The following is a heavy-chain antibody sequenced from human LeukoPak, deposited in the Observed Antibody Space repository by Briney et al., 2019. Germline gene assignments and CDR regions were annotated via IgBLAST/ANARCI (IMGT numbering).Heavy chain of an antibody. J-gene: IGHJ6*03. CDR3: ARAPSGWYGYYYYSMDV. CDR2: IGATGDT. Sequence: GGSLRLSCAASGFTLSTYDMHWVRQATGKGLEWVSGIGATGDTYYPGSVKGRFTISREDAKNSMHLQMNSLRAGDTAVYYCARAPSGWYGYYYYSMDVWGKGTTVTVSS. D-gene: IGHD6-19*01. V-gene: IGHV3-13*01. CDR1: GFTLSTYD.